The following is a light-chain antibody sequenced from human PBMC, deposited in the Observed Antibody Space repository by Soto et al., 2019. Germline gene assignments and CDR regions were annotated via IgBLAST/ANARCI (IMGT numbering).Light chain of an antibody. CDR2: KAS. V-gene: IGKV1-5*03. J-gene: IGKJ2*01. CDR3: QQYNSFPYT. Sequence: DIQMTQSPSTLSASVGARVTITCRASQSLSSWLAWYQQKPGKAPNLLIYKASSLESGVPSRFSGSGSGTEFTLTISSLQPDDFATYYCQQYNSFPYTFGQGTKLEIK. CDR1: QSLSSW.